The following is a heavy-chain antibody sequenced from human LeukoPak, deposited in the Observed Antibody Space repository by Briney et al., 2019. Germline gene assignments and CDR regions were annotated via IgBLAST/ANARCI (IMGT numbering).Heavy chain of an antibody. CDR1: GFTFSSYS. D-gene: IGHD5-24*01. CDR2: ISSSSSYI. V-gene: IGHV3-21*01. J-gene: IGHJ4*02. Sequence: GGSLRLSCAASGFTFSSYSMNWVRQAPGKGLEWVSSISSSSSYIYYADSVKGRFTISRDNAKNSLYLQMNSLRAEDTAVYYRAREEMAPGDFDYWGQGTLVTVSS. CDR3: AREEMAPGDFDY.